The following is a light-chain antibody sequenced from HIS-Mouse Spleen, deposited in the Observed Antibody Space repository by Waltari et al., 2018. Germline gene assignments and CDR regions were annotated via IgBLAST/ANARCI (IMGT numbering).Light chain of an antibody. V-gene: IGLV2-8*01. J-gene: IGLJ1*01. Sequence: QSALTQSPSASGSPGQSVTISCTGTSSAVGGYNYVSWYQQHPGKAPKLMIYEVSKRPSGVPDRFSGSKSGNTASLTVSGLQAEDEADYYCSSYAGSNNYVFGTGTKVTVL. CDR1: SSAVGGYNY. CDR3: SSYAGSNNYV. CDR2: EVS.